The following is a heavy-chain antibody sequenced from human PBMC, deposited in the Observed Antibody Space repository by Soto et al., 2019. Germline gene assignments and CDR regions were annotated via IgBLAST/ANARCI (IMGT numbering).Heavy chain of an antibody. J-gene: IGHJ5*01. CDR3: ARHRGPTTSEDWFDS. V-gene: IGHV1-18*01. CDR2: ISTYSGDT. Sequence: QVHLVQSGVEVKTPGASVKVSCQASGYTFFTYDISWVRQAPGQGLEGMGWISTYSGDTKYAQKFQGRVTMTTDTPTTTAYLELRSRRSDETAVYYGARHRGPTTSEDWFDSWGQGTLVTVSS. D-gene: IGHD5-12*01. CDR1: GYTFFTYD.